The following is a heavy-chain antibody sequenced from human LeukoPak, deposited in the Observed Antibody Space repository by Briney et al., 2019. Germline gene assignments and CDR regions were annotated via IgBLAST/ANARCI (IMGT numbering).Heavy chain of an antibody. CDR1: GGTFSSYA. J-gene: IGHJ4*02. CDR3: AKRVHSASWYAAFDY. Sequence: SVKVSCKASGGTFSSYAISWVRQAPGQGLEWMGRIIPILGIANYAQKFQGRVTITADKSTSTAYMELSSLRSEDTAVYYCAKRVHSASWYAAFDYWGQGPLVTVSS. D-gene: IGHD6-13*01. V-gene: IGHV1-69*04. CDR2: IIPILGIA.